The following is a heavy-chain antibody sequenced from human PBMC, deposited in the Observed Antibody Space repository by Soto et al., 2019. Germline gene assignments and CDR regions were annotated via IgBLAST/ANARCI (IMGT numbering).Heavy chain of an antibody. CDR1: GFTFSSYS. J-gene: IGHJ5*02. CDR3: ARDRVHYDFWRGSNWFDP. D-gene: IGHD3-3*01. CDR2: ISSSSSYI. V-gene: IGHV3-21*01. Sequence: PGGSLRLSCAASGFTFSSYSMNWVRQAPGKGLEWVSSISSSSSYIYYADSVKGRFTISRDNAKNSLYLQMNSLRAEDTAVYYCARDRVHYDFWRGSNWFDPWGQGTLVTVSS.